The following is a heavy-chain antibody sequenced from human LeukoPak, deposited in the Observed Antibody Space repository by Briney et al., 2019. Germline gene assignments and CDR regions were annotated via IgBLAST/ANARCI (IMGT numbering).Heavy chain of an antibody. V-gene: IGHV1-3*01. J-gene: IGHJ4*02. CDR3: ARDGPRYYDILTGYPLDY. CDR1: GYTFTSYA. CDR2: INAGNGNT. D-gene: IGHD3-9*01. Sequence: ASVKVSCKASGYTFTSYAMHWVRQAPGQRLEWMRWINAGNGNTKYSQKFQGRVTITRDTSASTAYMELSSLRSEDTAVYYCARDGPRYYDILTGYPLDYWGQGTLVTVSS.